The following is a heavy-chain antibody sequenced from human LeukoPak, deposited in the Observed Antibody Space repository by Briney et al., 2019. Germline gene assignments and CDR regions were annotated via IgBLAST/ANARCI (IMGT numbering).Heavy chain of an antibody. Sequence: GGSLRLSCAASGFTFSSYSMNWVRQAPGKGLEWVSSISSSSSYIYYADSVKGRFTISRDNAKNSLYLQMNSLRSEDTAVYYCARAERQLTYYYYYYMDVWGKGTTVTVSS. CDR2: ISSSSSYI. CDR1: GFTFSSYS. D-gene: IGHD1-1*01. CDR3: ARAERQLTYYYYYYMDV. J-gene: IGHJ6*03. V-gene: IGHV3-21*04.